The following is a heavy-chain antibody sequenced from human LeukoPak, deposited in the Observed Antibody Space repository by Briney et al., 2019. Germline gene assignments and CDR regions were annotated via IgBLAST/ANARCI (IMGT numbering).Heavy chain of an antibody. CDR2: IVGNGITI. CDR1: GFTFSSYD. J-gene: IGHJ4*02. CDR3: VRKLTGTTFFDY. Sequence: GGSLRLSCAASGFTFSSYDLNGVRQAPGKGLEWVSYIVGNGITIYYADSVKGRFTISRDNAKNSLYLQMNSLRAEDTAVYYCVRKLTGTTFFDYWGQGTLVTVSS. D-gene: IGHD1-1*01. V-gene: IGHV3-48*03.